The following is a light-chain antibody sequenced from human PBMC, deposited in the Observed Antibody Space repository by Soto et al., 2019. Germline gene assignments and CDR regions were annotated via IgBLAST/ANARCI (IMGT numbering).Light chain of an antibody. CDR1: SSDVGGYNY. Sequence: QSVLTQPASVSGSPGQSITISCTGTSSDVGGYNYVSWYQQHPGKAPILMIYDVSNRPPGVSNRLPGSKSGNTASLTISGLQAEAGSDYDCSSYTSGSTSYVFGTGTKLTVL. J-gene: IGLJ1*01. CDR2: DVS. V-gene: IGLV2-14*01. CDR3: SSYTSGSTSYV.